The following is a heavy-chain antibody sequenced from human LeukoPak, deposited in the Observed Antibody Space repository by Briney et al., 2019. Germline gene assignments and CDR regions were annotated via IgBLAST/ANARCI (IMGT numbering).Heavy chain of an antibody. CDR2: ISGSGGST. V-gene: IGHV3-23*01. Sequence: GGSLRLSCAASGFTFSRYAMSWVRQAPGKGLEWVSDISGSGGSTYYADSLKGRFTISRHNSKNPLFLQMNSLRAEDTAVYYCAKCTAARLSYFDYWGQGTLVTVSS. J-gene: IGHJ4*02. CDR3: AKCTAARLSYFDY. D-gene: IGHD6-6*01. CDR1: GFTFSRYA.